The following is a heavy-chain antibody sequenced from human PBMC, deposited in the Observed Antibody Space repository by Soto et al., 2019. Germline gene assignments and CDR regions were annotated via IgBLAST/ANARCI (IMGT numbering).Heavy chain of an antibody. CDR2: INPSGGNT. J-gene: IGHJ4*02. Sequence: ASVKVSCKASGYTFTSYYMHWVRQAPGQGLEWMGIINPSGGNTGYAQKFQGRVTMTRNTSISTAYMELSSLRSEDTAVYYCARENHLGTDYWGQGTLVTVSS. CDR3: ARENHLGTDY. CDR1: GYTFTSYY. V-gene: IGHV1-46*01. D-gene: IGHD1-1*01.